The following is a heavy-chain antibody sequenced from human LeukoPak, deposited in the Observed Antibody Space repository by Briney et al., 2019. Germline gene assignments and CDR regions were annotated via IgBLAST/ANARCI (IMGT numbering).Heavy chain of an antibody. CDR3: ARDGYYDSSGYYYYYYGMDV. J-gene: IGHJ6*02. D-gene: IGHD3-22*01. CDR1: GYTFTGYY. CDR2: INPNSGGT. Sequence: ASVKVSCKASGYTFTGYYMHWVRQAPGQGLEWMGWINPNSGGTNYAQKFQGRVTMTRDTSISTAYTELSRLRSDDTAVYYCARDGYYDSSGYYYYYYGMDVWGQGTTVTVSS. V-gene: IGHV1-2*02.